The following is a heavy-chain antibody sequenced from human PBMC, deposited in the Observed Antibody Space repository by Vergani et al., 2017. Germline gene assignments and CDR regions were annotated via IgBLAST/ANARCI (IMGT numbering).Heavy chain of an antibody. J-gene: IGHJ4*02. D-gene: IGHD7-27*01. Sequence: QVPLKESGPALVKPTQTLTLTCTFSGFSLSTSGMRVSWIRQPPGKALEWLARIDWDDDKFYSTSLRTRLTISKDTSKNQVVLTMTNMDPVDTATYYCARSSNWGSTGFDYWGQGTLVTVSS. CDR1: GFSLSTSGMR. CDR2: IDWDDDK. CDR3: ARSSNWGSTGFDY. V-gene: IGHV2-70*04.